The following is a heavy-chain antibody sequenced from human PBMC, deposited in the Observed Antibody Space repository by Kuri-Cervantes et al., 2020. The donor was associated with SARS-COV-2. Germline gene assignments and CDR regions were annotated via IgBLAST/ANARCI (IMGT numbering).Heavy chain of an antibody. CDR3: ARAVYNSGFFDF. Sequence: LSLTCAASGFTFSSYAMHWVRQAPGKGLEWVAVISYDGSNKYYADSVKGRFTISRDNSKNTLYLQMNSLRAEDTAVYYCARAVYNSGFFDFWGQGTLVTVSS. D-gene: IGHD2-8*01. CDR2: ISYDGSNK. V-gene: IGHV3-30-3*01. J-gene: IGHJ4*02. CDR1: GFTFSSYA.